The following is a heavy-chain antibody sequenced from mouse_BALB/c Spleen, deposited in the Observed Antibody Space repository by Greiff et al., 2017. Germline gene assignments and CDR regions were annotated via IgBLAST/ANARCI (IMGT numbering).Heavy chain of an antibody. Sequence: EVQLVESGGGLVKPGGSLKLSCAASGFTFSDYYMYWVRQTPEKRLEWVATISDGGSYTYYPDSVKGRFTISRDNAKNNLYLQMSSLKSEDTAMYYCARDVDYEADWGQGTLVTVSA. CDR2: ISDGGSYT. CDR1: GFTFSDYY. V-gene: IGHV5-4*02. CDR3: ARDVDYEAD. D-gene: IGHD2-4*01. J-gene: IGHJ3*01.